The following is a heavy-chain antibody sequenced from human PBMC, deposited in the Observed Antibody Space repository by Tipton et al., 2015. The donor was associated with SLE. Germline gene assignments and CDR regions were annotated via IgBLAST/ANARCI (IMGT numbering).Heavy chain of an antibody. CDR1: GFTFSNNW. Sequence: GSLRLSCAASGFTFSNNWMTWVRQAPGKGLEWVAHIKPDGSEEFYVDSVRGRFIISRDNAKSSLYLQMNSLNAEDTAVYYCARDHLNDYYSLWGQGTLVTVSS. J-gene: IGHJ4*02. CDR3: ARDHLNDYYSL. CDR2: IKPDGSEE. D-gene: IGHD3-22*01. V-gene: IGHV3-7*01.